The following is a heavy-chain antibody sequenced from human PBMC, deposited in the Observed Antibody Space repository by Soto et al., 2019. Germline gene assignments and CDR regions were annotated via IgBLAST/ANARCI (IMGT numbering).Heavy chain of an antibody. CDR2: ISGSGGST. Sequence: PGGSLSLSCAASGFTFSSYAMSWVRPAPGKGLEWVSAISGSGGSTYYADSVKGRFTISRDNSKNTLYLQMNSLRAEDTAVYYCAKVMGMGTTIGMDVWGQGTTVTVSS. J-gene: IGHJ6*02. CDR3: AKVMGMGTTIGMDV. V-gene: IGHV3-23*01. CDR1: GFTFSSYA. D-gene: IGHD1-1*01.